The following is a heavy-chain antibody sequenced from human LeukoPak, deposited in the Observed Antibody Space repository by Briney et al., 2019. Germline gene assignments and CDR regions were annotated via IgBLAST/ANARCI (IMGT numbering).Heavy chain of an antibody. V-gene: IGHV1-18*01. J-gene: IGHJ4*02. CDR1: GYTFTNYG. Sequence: ASVKASCKASGYTFTNYGISWVRQAPGQGLEWVGWINTYNGNTNYAQKFQGRVTMTTDTSTSTAYMELRSLRSDDTAVYYCARVVLDHYYDSSGYLGTLDYWGQGTLVTVSS. CDR2: INTYNGNT. D-gene: IGHD3-22*01. CDR3: ARVVLDHYYDSSGYLGTLDY.